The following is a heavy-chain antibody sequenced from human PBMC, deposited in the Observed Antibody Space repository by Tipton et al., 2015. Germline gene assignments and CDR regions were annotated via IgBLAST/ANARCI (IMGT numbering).Heavy chain of an antibody. CDR1: GGSISSYY. J-gene: IGHJ4*02. Sequence: TLSLTCTVSGGSISSYYWSWIRQPPGKGLEWTGYIYYSGHTKYNPSLKSRVTISADTSKNQFSLKMTSVTAADTAVYYCARAVAGTFDYWGQGTLVTVSS. CDR2: IYYSGHT. CDR3: ARAVAGTFDY. D-gene: IGHD6-19*01. V-gene: IGHV4-59*01.